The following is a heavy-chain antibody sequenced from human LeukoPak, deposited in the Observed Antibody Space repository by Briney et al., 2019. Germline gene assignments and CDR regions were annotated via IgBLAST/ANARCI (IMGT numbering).Heavy chain of an antibody. CDR2: ISSSSSYI. J-gene: IGHJ4*02. CDR3: ARDYPYSGSYFLLDY. Sequence: PGGTLRLSCAASGFTFSSYSLNWVRQAPGKGLEWVSSISSSSSYIYYADSVKGRFTISRDNTKNTLYLQMNSLRAEDTAVYYCARDYPYSGSYFLLDYWGQGTLVTVSS. V-gene: IGHV3-21*01. D-gene: IGHD1-26*01. CDR1: GFTFSSYS.